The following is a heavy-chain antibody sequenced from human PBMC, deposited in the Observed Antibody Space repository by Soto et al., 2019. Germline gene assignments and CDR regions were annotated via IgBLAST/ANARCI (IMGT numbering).Heavy chain of an antibody. CDR3: ARAIFFAVMQYSFDS. Sequence: QVQLVESGGGLVKPGGSLRLSCAASGFTFGDYYMSWIRQAPGKGLEWISYISITGTTIYSADSVKGRFTLSRYNAKKSLHLQMNSLTAEDTAVYYFARAIFFAVMQYSFDSWGQGTLVTVSS. CDR1: GFTFGDYY. D-gene: IGHD3-16*01. CDR2: ISITGTTI. J-gene: IGHJ4*02. V-gene: IGHV3-11*01.